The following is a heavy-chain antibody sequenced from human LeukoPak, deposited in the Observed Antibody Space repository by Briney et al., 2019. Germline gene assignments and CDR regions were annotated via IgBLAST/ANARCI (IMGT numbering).Heavy chain of an antibody. CDR1: GGSISSSSYY. CDR2: IYYSGST. J-gene: IGHJ4*02. D-gene: IGHD5-18*01. CDR3: ATEGGYSYGDY. Sequence: SETLSLTCTVSGGSISSSSYYWGWIRQPPGKGLEWIGSIYYSGSTYYNPSLKSRVTISVDTSKNQFSLKLSSVTAADTAVYYCATEGGYSYGDYWGQGTLVTVSS. V-gene: IGHV4-39*07.